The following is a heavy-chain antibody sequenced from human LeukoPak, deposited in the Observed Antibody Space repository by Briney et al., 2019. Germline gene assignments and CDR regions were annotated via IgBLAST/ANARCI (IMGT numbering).Heavy chain of an antibody. J-gene: IGHJ5*02. Sequence: SETLSLTCTVSGGSISSYYWSWIRQPAGKGLEWIGRIYTSGSTNYNPSLKSRVTMSVDTSKNQFSLKLSSVTAADTAVYYCARVGDYYDSSGHLFDPWGQGTLVTVSS. CDR1: GGSISSYY. CDR2: IYTSGST. D-gene: IGHD3-22*01. CDR3: ARVGDYYDSSGHLFDP. V-gene: IGHV4-4*07.